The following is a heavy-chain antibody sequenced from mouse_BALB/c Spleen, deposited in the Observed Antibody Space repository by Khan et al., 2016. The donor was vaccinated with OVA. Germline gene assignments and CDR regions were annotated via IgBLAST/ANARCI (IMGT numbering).Heavy chain of an antibody. CDR3: ARGPYYGSSPCYFDY. Sequence: EVELVESGGGLVKPGGSLKLSCAASGFTFSSYDMSWVRQTPEKRLAWVASISSGGSTYYPDSVKGRFTFSRDNVRNILSLQMSSLRSEDTAMYYCARGPYYGSSPCYFDYWGQGTTLTVSS. CDR1: GFTFSSYD. D-gene: IGHD1-1*01. CDR2: ISSGGST. V-gene: IGHV5-6-5*01. J-gene: IGHJ2*01.